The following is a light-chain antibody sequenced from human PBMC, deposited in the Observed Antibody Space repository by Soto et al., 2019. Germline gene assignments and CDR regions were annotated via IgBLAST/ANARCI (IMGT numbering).Light chain of an antibody. CDR3: QQRSDWTRT. CDR1: QSIGTY. Sequence: EIVLTQSPVTLSLYPGERATLSCRASQSIGTYLAWYQQKPDQAPRLLIYHTSNRATGIPARFSGSGSGTDLTLTISGLEPEDFAVYYCQQRSDWTRTFGQGTKVEVK. CDR2: HTS. J-gene: IGKJ1*01. V-gene: IGKV3-11*01.